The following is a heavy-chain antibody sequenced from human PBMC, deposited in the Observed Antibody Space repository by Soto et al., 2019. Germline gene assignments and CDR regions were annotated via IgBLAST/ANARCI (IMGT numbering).Heavy chain of an antibody. V-gene: IGHV3-9*01. J-gene: IGHJ6*03. Sequence: GGFLRLSCAASGFTFDDYAMHWVRQAPGKGLEWVSGISWNSGSIGYADSVKGRFTISRDNAKNSLYLQMNSLRAEDTALYYCAKSGTLSYYYYMDVWGKGTTVNVSS. CDR3: AKSGTLSYYYYMDV. CDR2: ISWNSGSI. D-gene: IGHD3-16*01. CDR1: GFTFDDYA.